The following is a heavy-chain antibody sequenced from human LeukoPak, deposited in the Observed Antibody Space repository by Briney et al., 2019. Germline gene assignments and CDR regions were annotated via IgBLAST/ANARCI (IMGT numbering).Heavy chain of an antibody. J-gene: IGHJ3*02. CDR2: IYTSGST. V-gene: IGHV4-61*02. CDR1: GGSISSGSYY. D-gene: IGHD2-8*01. Sequence: SQTLSLTCTVSGGSISSGSYYWSWIRQPAGKGLEWIGRIYTSGSTNYNPSLKSRVTISVDTSKNQFSLKLSSVTAADTAVYYCARADQWDAFDIWGQGTMVTVSS. CDR3: ARADQWDAFDI.